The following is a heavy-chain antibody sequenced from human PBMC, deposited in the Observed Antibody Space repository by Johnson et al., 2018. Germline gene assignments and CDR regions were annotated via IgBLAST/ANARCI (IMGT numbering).Heavy chain of an antibody. V-gene: IGHV3-9*01. CDR3: AKDIASYSRGWYGLDGMDV. Sequence: VQLVESGGGLVQXGRSXRLXCAASGFTFDDYGMHRVRQAPGKGLEWVSGISRNSGRRGDADSVKGRFTISRDNAKHSLYLQMNSMRPEDTAWYYCAKDIASYSRGWYGLDGMDVWGQGTTVTVSS. J-gene: IGHJ6*02. D-gene: IGHD6-19*01. CDR1: GFTFDDYG. CDR2: ISRNSGRR.